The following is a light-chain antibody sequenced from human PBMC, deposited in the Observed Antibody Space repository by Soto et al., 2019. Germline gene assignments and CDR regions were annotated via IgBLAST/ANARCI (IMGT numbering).Light chain of an antibody. Sequence: SYELTQPPSVSVAPRQTATITCGGNNIGSRSVHWYQQKSGQAPVLVVFDDSVRPSGIPERISGYNSGNTATLTISGVEAGDEADYYCQVWDTTSDHWMFGGGT. V-gene: IGLV3-21*02. J-gene: IGLJ3*02. CDR1: NIGSRS. CDR2: DDS. CDR3: QVWDTTSDHWM.